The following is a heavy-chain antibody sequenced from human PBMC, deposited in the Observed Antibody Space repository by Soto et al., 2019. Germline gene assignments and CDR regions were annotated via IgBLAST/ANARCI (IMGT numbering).Heavy chain of an antibody. V-gene: IGHV4-61*01. CDR2: IYYSGST. CDR3: ARVYDILTGYYGWFDS. J-gene: IGHJ5*01. Sequence: SETLSLTCTVSGGSVSSGSYYWSWIRQPPGKGLEWIGYIYYSGSTNYNPSLKSRVTISVYTSKNQFSLKLSSVTAADTAVYYCARVYDILTGYYGWFDSWGQGTLVTVSS. D-gene: IGHD3-9*01. CDR1: GGSVSSGSYY.